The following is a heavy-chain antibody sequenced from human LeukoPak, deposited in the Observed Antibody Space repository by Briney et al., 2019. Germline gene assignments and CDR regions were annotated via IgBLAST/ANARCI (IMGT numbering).Heavy chain of an antibody. CDR1: GFILSNYW. CDR2: INADGSSA. Sequence: GGSRRLSCAASGFILSNYWMHWVRQAPGKGLVWVSRINADGSSASYADSVKGRFTISRDNAKNTLYLQMNSLRAEDTAMYYCARDYGRSRDYGMDVWGQGTTVTVSS. CDR3: ARDYGRSRDYGMDV. D-gene: IGHD3-10*01. J-gene: IGHJ6*02. V-gene: IGHV3-74*01.